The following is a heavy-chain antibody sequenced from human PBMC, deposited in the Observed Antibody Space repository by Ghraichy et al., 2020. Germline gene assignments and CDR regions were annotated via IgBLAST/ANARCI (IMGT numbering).Heavy chain of an antibody. CDR1: GFTFSSYS. V-gene: IGHV3-21*01. J-gene: IGHJ6*02. CDR3: ARVSTVTIGSLYYYYYGMDV. CDR2: ISSSSSYI. Sequence: GGSLRLSCAASGFTFSSYSMNWVRQAPGKGLEWVSSISSSSSYIYYADSVKGRFTISRDNAKNSLYLQMNSLRAEDTAVYYCARVSTVTIGSLYYYYYGMDVWGQGTTVTVSS. D-gene: IGHD4-17*01.